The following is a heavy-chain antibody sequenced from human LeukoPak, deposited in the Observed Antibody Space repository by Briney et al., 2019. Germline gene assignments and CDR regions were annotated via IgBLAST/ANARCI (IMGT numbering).Heavy chain of an antibody. CDR1: RLLFRRYW. Sequence: GGSLRLSYAASRLLFRRYWLIWVRQAPGKGLEWVANIKQDGSEKYYVDSVKGRFTASRDNAKNSLYLQMNSLRAEDTAVYYCARVFNFWSGYYRDSWGQGTLVTVSS. D-gene: IGHD3-3*01. CDR2: IKQDGSEK. V-gene: IGHV3-7*04. J-gene: IGHJ4*02. CDR3: ARVFNFWSGYYRDS.